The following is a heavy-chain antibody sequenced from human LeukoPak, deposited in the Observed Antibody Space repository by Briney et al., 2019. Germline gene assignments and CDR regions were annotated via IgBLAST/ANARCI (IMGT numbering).Heavy chain of an antibody. CDR1: GGSFSGYY. V-gene: IGHV4-34*01. J-gene: IGHJ5*02. CDR2: INHSGST. CDR3: ARHTIFCSFINCSPFDP. D-gene: IGHD3-3*01. Sequence: SETLSLTCAVYGGSFSGYYWSWIRPPPGKGLEWIGEINHSGSTNYNPSLKSRVTISVDTSKNQFSLKLSSVTAADTAVYYCARHTIFCSFINCSPFDPWGQGTLVTVSS.